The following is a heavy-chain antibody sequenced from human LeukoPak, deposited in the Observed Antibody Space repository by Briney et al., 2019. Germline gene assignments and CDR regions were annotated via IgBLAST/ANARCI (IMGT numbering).Heavy chain of an antibody. D-gene: IGHD1-26*01. CDR1: GGSISSGSYY. CDR3: ARARDTTSGSNWFDP. Sequence: SQTLSLTCTVSGGSISSGSYYWSWIRQPAGKGLEWIGRIYTSGSTNYNPSLKSRVTISVDTSKNQFSLKLSSVTAADTAVYYCARARDTTSGSNWFDPWGQGTLVTVSS. CDR2: IYTSGST. V-gene: IGHV4-61*02. J-gene: IGHJ5*02.